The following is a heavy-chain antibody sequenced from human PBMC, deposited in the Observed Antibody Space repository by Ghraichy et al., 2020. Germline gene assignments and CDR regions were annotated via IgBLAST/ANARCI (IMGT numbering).Heavy chain of an antibody. D-gene: IGHD1-26*01. CDR2: IRYDGSNK. CDR3: AKARLQYSGVWVYYYMDV. V-gene: IGHV3-30*02. Sequence: GGSLRLSCAASGFTFSSYGMHWVRQAPGKGLEWVAFIRYDGSNKYYADSVKGRFTISRDNSKNTLYLQMNSLRAEDTAVYYCAKARLQYSGVWVYYYMDVWGKGTTVTVSS. J-gene: IGHJ6*03. CDR1: GFTFSSYG.